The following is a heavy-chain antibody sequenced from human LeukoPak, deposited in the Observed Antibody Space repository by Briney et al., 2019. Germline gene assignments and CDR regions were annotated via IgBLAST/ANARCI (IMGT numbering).Heavy chain of an antibody. V-gene: IGHV1-69*04. CDR2: FIPVHDTA. CDR1: GGTFTKYV. J-gene: IGHJ1*01. Sequence: SLKVSCKASGGTFTKYVISWVQEAPGQGLEWMGRFIPVHDTANYAHKFQGRVILTADKSTSTAYMELTSLRSEDTAVYYCAMLGVIPDWGQGTLITVSS. CDR3: AMLGVIPD. D-gene: IGHD2-21*01.